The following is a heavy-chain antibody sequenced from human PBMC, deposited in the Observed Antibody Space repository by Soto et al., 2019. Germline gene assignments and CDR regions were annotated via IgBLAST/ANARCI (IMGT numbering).Heavy chain of an antibody. CDR3: ARGIAVAGTRTTQYDY. Sequence: ASVKVSCKASGYTFTGYYMHWVRQAPGQGLEWMGWINPNSGGTNYAQKFQGWVTMTRDTSISTAYMELSRLRSDDTAVYYCARGIAVAGTRTTQYDYWGQGTLVTVSS. V-gene: IGHV1-2*04. CDR2: INPNSGGT. D-gene: IGHD6-19*01. J-gene: IGHJ4*02. CDR1: GYTFTGYY.